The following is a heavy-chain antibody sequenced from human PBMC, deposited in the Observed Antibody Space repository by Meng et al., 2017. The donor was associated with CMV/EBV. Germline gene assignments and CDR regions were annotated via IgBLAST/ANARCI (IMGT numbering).Heavy chain of an antibody. V-gene: IGHV4-34*01. D-gene: IGHD1-26*01. CDR2: INHSGST. CDR1: GGSFSGYY. Sequence: VQLQGSGPGLVKPSETLSLTCAVYGGSFSGYYWSWIRQPPGKGLEWIGEINHSGSTNYNPSLKSRVTISVDTSKNQFSLKLSSVTAADTAVYYCARGVGGWFDPWGQGTLVTVSS. CDR3: ARGVGGWFDP. J-gene: IGHJ5*02.